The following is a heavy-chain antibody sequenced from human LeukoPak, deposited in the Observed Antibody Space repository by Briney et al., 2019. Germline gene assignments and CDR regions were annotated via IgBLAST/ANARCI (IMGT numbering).Heavy chain of an antibody. D-gene: IGHD7-27*01. Sequence: GGSLRLSCAASGFTFSNYAMHWVRQAPGKGLECVVVGSYDGSNKYYADSVKGRFTISRDSSKNTLYLQMNSLRAEDAAIYYCATIGDRRTGELYRIDYWGQGTLVTVSS. J-gene: IGHJ4*02. CDR3: ATIGDRRTGELYRIDY. V-gene: IGHV3-30-3*01. CDR1: GFTFSNYA. CDR2: GSYDGSNK.